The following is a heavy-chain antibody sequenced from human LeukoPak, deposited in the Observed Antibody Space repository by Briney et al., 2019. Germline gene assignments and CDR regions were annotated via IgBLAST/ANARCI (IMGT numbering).Heavy chain of an antibody. Sequence: PGGSLRLSCSASGFTFSNPWMSWGRQAPGKRLELVGRNKSKTDGGTTEYAAPGKGRFTSPRDDSQHTLYLQMNSLKTEDTAVYYCTTEDIVVVPAAMPFDYWGQGTLVTVSS. J-gene: IGHJ4*02. D-gene: IGHD2-2*01. V-gene: IGHV3-15*01. CDR2: NKSKTDGGTT. CDR3: TTEDIVVVPAAMPFDY. CDR1: GFTFSNPW.